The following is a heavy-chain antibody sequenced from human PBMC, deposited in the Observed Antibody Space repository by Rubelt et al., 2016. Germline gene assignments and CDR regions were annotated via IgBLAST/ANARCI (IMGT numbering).Heavy chain of an antibody. J-gene: IGHJ4*02. CDR3: AGGITIFGVASGYFDY. Sequence: QVQLQESGPGLVKPSETLSLTCTVSGGSISSYYWSWIRQPPGKGLEWIGYIYYSGSTNYNPSLKSRVTISVDTSTNQFSLKLSSVTAADTAVYYCAGGITIFGVASGYFDYWGQGTLVTVSS. V-gene: IGHV4-59*01. D-gene: IGHD3-3*01. CDR2: IYYSGST. CDR1: GGSISSYY.